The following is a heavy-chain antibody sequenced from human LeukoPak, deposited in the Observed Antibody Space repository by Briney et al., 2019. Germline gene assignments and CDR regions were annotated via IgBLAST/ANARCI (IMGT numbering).Heavy chain of an antibody. CDR3: ARDRTFRGAYFDC. D-gene: IGHD3-16*01. J-gene: IGHJ4*02. Sequence: SETLSLTCAVSGGSISSSNWWSWVRQPPGRGLEWIGKIYHSGSTNYNPSLKSRVTISVDKSKNQFSLKLNSVTAADTAVYYCARDRTFRGAYFDCWGQGTLVTVSS. CDR2: IYHSGST. V-gene: IGHV4-4*02. CDR1: GGSISSSNW.